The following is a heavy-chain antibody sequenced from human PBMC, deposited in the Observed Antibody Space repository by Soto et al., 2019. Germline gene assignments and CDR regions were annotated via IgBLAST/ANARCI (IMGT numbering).Heavy chain of an antibody. Sequence: RASVKVSCKASGYTFTGYYMHWVRQAPGQGLEWMGWINPNSGGTNYAQKFQGWVTMTRDTSISTAYMELSRLRSDDTAVYYCARDTYYYGSGSYYTLYYYYGMDVWGQGTTVTVSS. CDR2: INPNSGGT. CDR3: ARDTYYYGSGSYYTLYYYYGMDV. V-gene: IGHV1-2*04. D-gene: IGHD3-10*01. J-gene: IGHJ6*02. CDR1: GYTFTGYY.